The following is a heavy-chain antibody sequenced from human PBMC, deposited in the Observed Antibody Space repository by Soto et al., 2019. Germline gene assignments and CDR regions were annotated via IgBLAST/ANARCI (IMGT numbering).Heavy chain of an antibody. CDR3: VRDDVGLGFDY. D-gene: IGHD1-26*01. CDR1: GFTFSTYW. CDR2: IDSDGSII. J-gene: IGHJ4*02. Sequence: EVQLVESGGGLVQPGGSLRLSCAASGFTFSTYWMHWVRQIPGKGLVWVSHIDSDGSIITYADTVRGRCTFSRDNAKNTLYLHMNSLSAEDTAVYYCVRDDVGLGFDYWGPGTLVTVSS. V-gene: IGHV3-74*01.